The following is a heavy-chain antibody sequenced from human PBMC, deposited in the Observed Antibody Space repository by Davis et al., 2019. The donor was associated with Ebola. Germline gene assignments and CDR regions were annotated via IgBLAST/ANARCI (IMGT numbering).Heavy chain of an antibody. CDR3: ARDFVY. CDR2: LYHGGGT. Sequence: SETLSLTCTVSGGYISGYYWSWIRQPPGKGLEWIGNLYHGGGTNYSPSLKSRLTISVDTSKNQFSLRLRSVTAADTAVYFCARDFVYWGQGTLVTVSS. V-gene: IGHV4-59*12. J-gene: IGHJ4*02. CDR1: GGYISGYY.